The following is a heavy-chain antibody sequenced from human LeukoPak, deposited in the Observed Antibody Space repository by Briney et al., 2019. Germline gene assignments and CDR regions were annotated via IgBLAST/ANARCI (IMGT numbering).Heavy chain of an antibody. CDR1: GGSFSGYY. V-gene: IGHV4-34*01. CDR2: INHSGST. D-gene: IGHD6-19*01. J-gene: IGHJ1*01. Sequence: SETLSLTCAVYGGSFSGYYWSWIRQPPGKGLEWIGEINHSGSTNYNPSLKSRVTISVDTSKNQFSLKLSSVTAADTAVYYCARPIAVAATRYFQHWGQGTLVTVSS. CDR3: ARPIAVAATRYFQH.